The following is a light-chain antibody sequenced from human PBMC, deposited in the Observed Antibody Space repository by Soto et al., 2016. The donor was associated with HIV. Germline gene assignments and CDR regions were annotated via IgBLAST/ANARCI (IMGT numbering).Light chain of an antibody. J-gene: IGKJ2*01. CDR3: QRYYSTPYT. CDR2: AAS. V-gene: IGKV1-NL1*01. Sequence: DIQMTQSPSSLSASVGDRVTVTCRASQGISNSLAWFQQKPGKAPKLLLYAASRLESGVPSRFSGSGSGTDYTLTISSLQPEDFATYYCQRYYSTPYTFGLGDQAGDQ. CDR1: QGISNS.